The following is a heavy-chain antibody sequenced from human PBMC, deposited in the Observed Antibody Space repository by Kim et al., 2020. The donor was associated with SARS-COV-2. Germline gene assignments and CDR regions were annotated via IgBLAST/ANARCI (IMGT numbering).Heavy chain of an antibody. J-gene: IGHJ3*02. CDR3: AKDLNRGDYVGAFDI. D-gene: IGHD4-17*01. CDR1: GFTFGGYA. Sequence: GGSLRLSCAASGFTFGGYAMHWVRQAPGKGLEWVSGISWSSGVIGYVDSVKGRFTISRDNAKNSLYLQINSLRAEDTALYYCAKDLNRGDYVGAFDIWGQGTMVTVSS. CDR2: ISWSSGVI. V-gene: IGHV3-9*01.